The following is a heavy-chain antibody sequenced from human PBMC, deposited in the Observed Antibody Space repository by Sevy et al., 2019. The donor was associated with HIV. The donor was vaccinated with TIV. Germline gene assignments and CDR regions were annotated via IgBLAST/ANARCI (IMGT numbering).Heavy chain of an antibody. CDR1: GFIFDNYA. Sequence: GGSLRLSCTASGFIFDNYAMNWVRQAPGKGLEWVSAIRGSGGKIYYAGSVKGRFTLSRDNSRKILYLQMKNVKPEDTGVYFCAKDGYSSIYYGELDYWGQGTPVTVSS. CDR3: AKDGYSSIYYGELDY. J-gene: IGHJ4*02. CDR2: IRGSGGKI. D-gene: IGHD3-10*01. V-gene: IGHV3-23*01.